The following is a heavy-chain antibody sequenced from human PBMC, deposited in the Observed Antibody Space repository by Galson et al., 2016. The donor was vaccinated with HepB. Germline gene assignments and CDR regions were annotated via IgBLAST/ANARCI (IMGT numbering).Heavy chain of an antibody. J-gene: IGHJ4*02. CDR3: ARDGDAYNFDY. CDR1: GFTFSSYW. CDR2: IKSDESWK. D-gene: IGHD5-24*01. Sequence: SLRLSCAASGFTFSSYWMHWVRQAPGKGLVWVSRIKSDESWKNYADSVKGRFTISRDNAKNTLYLQMNSLRAEDTAVYYCARDGDAYNFDYWGQGTLVIVSS. V-gene: IGHV3-74*01.